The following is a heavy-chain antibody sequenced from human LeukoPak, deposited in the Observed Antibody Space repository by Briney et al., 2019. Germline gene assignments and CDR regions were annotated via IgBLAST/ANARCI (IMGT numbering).Heavy chain of an antibody. Sequence: AGGSLRLSCAASGFTFNNYAMSWVRQAPGEGLQWVSGISGSGASTNYADSVKGRFTVSRDSSKNTLYLQMNSPRAEDTAVYYCARHSSGWYGDAFDIWGQGTMVTVSS. V-gene: IGHV3-23*01. J-gene: IGHJ3*02. CDR3: ARHSSGWYGDAFDI. D-gene: IGHD6-19*01. CDR2: ISGSGAST. CDR1: GFTFNNYA.